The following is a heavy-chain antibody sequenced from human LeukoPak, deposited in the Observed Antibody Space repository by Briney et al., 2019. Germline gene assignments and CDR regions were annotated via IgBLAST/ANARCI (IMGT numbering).Heavy chain of an antibody. J-gene: IGHJ4*02. V-gene: IGHV4-39*07. Sequence: SETLSLTCTVSGGSISSSSYYWGWIRQPPGKGLEWIGSIYYSGSTYYNPSLKSRVTISVDTSKNQFSLKLSSVTAADTAVYYCARDSRGSFDYWGQGTLVTVSS. D-gene: IGHD1-26*01. CDR3: ARDSRGSFDY. CDR1: GGSISSSSYY. CDR2: IYYSGST.